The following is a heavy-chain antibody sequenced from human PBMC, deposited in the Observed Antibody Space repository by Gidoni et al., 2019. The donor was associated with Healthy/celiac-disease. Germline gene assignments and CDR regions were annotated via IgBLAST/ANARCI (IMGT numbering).Heavy chain of an antibody. D-gene: IGHD3-10*01. V-gene: IGHV3-9*01. J-gene: IGHJ6*02. CDR3: AKSGGENDYYYGMDV. CDR2: ISWNSGSI. CDR1: GFPFDDYA. Sequence: DVQLVESAGCLVQPCRSLRLSCAASGFPFDDYAMHWVRRAPGKGMEWVSGISWNSGSIGYADSVKGRFTISRDNAKNSLYLQMNSLRAEDTALYYCAKSGGENDYYYGMDVWGQGTTVTVSS.